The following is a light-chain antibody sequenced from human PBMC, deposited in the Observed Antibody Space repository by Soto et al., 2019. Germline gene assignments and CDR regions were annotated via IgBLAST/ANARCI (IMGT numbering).Light chain of an antibody. J-gene: IGKJ4*01. V-gene: IGKV3-20*01. CDR1: QSVSRSY. CDR3: QQYDTSPLT. CDR2: GAS. Sequence: EIVLTQSLGTLSLSPGERATLSCRASQSVSRSYLAWYQQKPGQGPRLLIYGASSRAAGIPDRFSGSESGTDFTLTISRLEPEDFAVYYCQQYDTSPLTFGGGTKVEIK.